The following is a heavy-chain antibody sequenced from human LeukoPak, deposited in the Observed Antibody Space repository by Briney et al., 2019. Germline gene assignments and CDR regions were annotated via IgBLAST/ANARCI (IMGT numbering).Heavy chain of an antibody. CDR2: IYYSGST. V-gene: IGHV4-30-4*08. J-gene: IGHJ6*03. Sequence: SQTLSLTCTVSGGSISSGDYYWSWIRQPSGKGLEWIGYIYYSGSTYYNPSLKSQVTISVDTSKNQFSLKLSSVTAADTAVYYCARSNYDFWSGYYYYMDVWGKGTTVTVSS. CDR1: GGSISSGDYY. CDR3: ARSNYDFWSGYYYYMDV. D-gene: IGHD3-3*01.